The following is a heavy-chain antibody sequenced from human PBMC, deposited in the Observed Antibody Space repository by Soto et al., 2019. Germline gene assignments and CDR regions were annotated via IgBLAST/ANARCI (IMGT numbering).Heavy chain of an antibody. J-gene: IGHJ4*02. D-gene: IGHD4-4*01. CDR3: VRDVQFQSFDY. CDR2: IDGDGSRI. CDR1: GFIFSNFL. V-gene: IGHV3-74*01. Sequence: EVQLVESGGGSVQPGESLRLSCAASGFIFSNFLMHWVRQGPGEGLVWLARIDGDGSRIRYADSVKGRFTISRDNAKNTLYLQMNSRRADDTAMYYCVRDVQFQSFDYWGQGTLVTVSS.